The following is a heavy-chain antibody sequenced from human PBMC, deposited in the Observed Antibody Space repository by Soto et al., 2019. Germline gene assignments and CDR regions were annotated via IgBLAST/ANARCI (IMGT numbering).Heavy chain of an antibody. J-gene: IGHJ4*02. D-gene: IGHD3-10*01. CDR2: IISILGIA. V-gene: IGHV1-69*02. CDR1: GGTFSSYT. CDR3: ASDYGSGSYQFAY. Sequence: SVKVSCKASGGTFSSYTISWVRQAPGQGLEWMGRIISILGIANYAQKFQGRVTITADKSTSTAYMELSSLRSEDTAVYYCASDYGSGSYQFAYWGQGTLVTVSS.